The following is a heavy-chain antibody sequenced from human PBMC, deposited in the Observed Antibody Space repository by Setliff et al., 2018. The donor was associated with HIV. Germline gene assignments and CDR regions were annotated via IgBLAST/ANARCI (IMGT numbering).Heavy chain of an antibody. D-gene: IGHD2-2*01. CDR3: AKDHCSSSGCYEYSYYGMDV. Sequence: GGSLRLSCAASGFTFSSYAMSWVRQAPGKGLEWVSTISGSGDTTYYADSVKGRFTISRDNSKNTLYLQMTSLRAEDTAIYYCAKDHCSSSGCYEYSYYGMDVWGQGTTVTVSS. CDR2: ISGSGDTT. J-gene: IGHJ6*02. V-gene: IGHV3-23*01. CDR1: GFTFSSYA.